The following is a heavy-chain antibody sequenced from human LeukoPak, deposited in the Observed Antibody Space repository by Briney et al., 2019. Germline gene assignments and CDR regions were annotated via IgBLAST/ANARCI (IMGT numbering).Heavy chain of an antibody. Sequence: GGSLRLSCTASGFTFGDYAMSWFRQAPGKGLEWVGFIRSKAYGGTTEYAASVKGRFTISRDNSKSIAYLQMNSLKTEDTAIYYCTKGKGDQGWYWGQGTLVTVSS. CDR3: TKGKGDQGWY. J-gene: IGHJ4*02. CDR1: GFTFGDYA. CDR2: IRSKAYGGTT. D-gene: IGHD2-15*01. V-gene: IGHV3-49*03.